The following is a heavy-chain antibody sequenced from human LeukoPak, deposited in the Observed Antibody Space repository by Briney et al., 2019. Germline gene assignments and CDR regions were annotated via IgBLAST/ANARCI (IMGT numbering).Heavy chain of an antibody. J-gene: IGHJ4*02. CDR3: ARVSWDPNSYYFDY. CDR2: IYYSGST. D-gene: IGHD1-1*01. CDR1: GGSINSYY. V-gene: IGHV4-59*01. Sequence: PSETLSLTCNVSGGSINSYYWSWIRQPPGKGLEWIGYIYYSGSTNYNPSLKSRVTISVDTSKNQFSLKLSSVTAADTAVYYCARVSWDPNSYYFDYWGQGTVVTVSS.